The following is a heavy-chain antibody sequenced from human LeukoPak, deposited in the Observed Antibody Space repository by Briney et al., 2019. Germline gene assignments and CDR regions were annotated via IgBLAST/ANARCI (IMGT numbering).Heavy chain of an antibody. V-gene: IGHV4-39*01. CDR1: GGSISSPNQY. Sequence: ASETLSLTCTVSGGSISSPNQYWGWIRQPPGKGLEWIGSISHSGSASYNASLKSRLTISVDTSKNLFSLKMNSVTASDTAVYYCASPGVAGAVAHRFDYWGQGTLVTVSS. CDR3: ASPGVAGAVAHRFDY. CDR2: ISHSGSA. J-gene: IGHJ4*02. D-gene: IGHD6-19*01.